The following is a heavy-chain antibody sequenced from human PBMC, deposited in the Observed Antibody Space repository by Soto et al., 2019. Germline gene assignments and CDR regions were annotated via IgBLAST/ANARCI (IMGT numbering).Heavy chain of an antibody. CDR3: VRRYCSSTSCTFDY. V-gene: IGHV3-11*04. J-gene: IGHJ4*02. D-gene: IGHD2-2*01. CDR2: ISSSGSTK. Sequence: GESLRLSCAASEFTFTYAWMSWVRQAPGKGLAWVSYISSSGSTKYYGDPVKGRFTSSRDNAKNSLYLQMNSLRAEDTAVYYCVRRYCSSTSCTFDYWGQGTLVTVSS. CDR1: EFTFTYAW.